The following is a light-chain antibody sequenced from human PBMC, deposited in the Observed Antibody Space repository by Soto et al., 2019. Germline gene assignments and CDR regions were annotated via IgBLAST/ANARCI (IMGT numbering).Light chain of an antibody. CDR3: LQHNSYPWT. CDR2: AAS. Sequence: DLQMTQSPSSLSASVGDRVTITCRASQGIRKDLGWYQQKPGKAPKGLIFAASSLQNGVPSRFGGGGSVTEFSLTFGSLQPEDSATYYCLQHNSYPWTFGQGTKVEIK. J-gene: IGKJ1*01. V-gene: IGKV1-17*01. CDR1: QGIRKD.